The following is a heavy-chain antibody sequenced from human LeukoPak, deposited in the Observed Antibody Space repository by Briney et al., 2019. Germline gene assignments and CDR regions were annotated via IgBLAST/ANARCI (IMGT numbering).Heavy chain of an antibody. CDR1: GGTFSSYG. Sequence: SVNVSCKASGGTFSSYGISWVRQAPGQGLEWMGGIIPIFGTANYAQKFQGRVTITADESTSTAYMELSSLRSEDTAVYYCARLDEYSSSSRYYGMDVWGQGTTVTVSS. V-gene: IGHV1-69*13. D-gene: IGHD6-6*01. J-gene: IGHJ6*02. CDR2: IIPIFGTA. CDR3: ARLDEYSSSSRYYGMDV.